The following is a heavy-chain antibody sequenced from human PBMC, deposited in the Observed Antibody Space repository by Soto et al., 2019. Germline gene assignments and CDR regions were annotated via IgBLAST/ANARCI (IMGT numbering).Heavy chain of an antibody. CDR2: IYHSGST. J-gene: IGHJ6*02. CDR3: ARDRQLGYCSGGSCLGGMDV. Sequence: PSETLSLTCAVSGGSISSSNWWSWVRQPPGKGLEWIGEIYHSGSTNYNPSLKSRVTISVDKSKNQFSLKLSSVTAADTAVYYCARDRQLGYCSGGSCLGGMDVWGQGTTVTVSS. CDR1: GGSISSSNW. V-gene: IGHV4-4*02. D-gene: IGHD2-15*01.